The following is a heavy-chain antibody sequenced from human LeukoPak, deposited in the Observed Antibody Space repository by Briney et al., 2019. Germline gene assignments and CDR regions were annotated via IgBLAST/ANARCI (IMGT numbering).Heavy chain of an antibody. J-gene: IGHJ4*02. Sequence: PSETLSLTCTVSGGSISSSSYYWGWIRQPPGQGLEWIGSIYYSGSTYYNPSLKSRVTISVDTSKNQFSLKLSSVTAADTAVYYCARRELGTFDYWGQGTLVTVSS. CDR2: IYYSGST. D-gene: IGHD7-27*01. CDR1: GGSISSSSYY. CDR3: ARRELGTFDY. V-gene: IGHV4-39*01.